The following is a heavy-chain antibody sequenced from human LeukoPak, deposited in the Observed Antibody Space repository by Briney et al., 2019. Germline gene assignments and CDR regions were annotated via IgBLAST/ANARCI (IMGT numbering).Heavy chain of an antibody. CDR2: IQFDGSNK. CDR1: GFTFSSYS. CDR3: AKQNARGGTYEPVTV. V-gene: IGHV3-30*02. Sequence: PGGSLRLSCAASGFTFSSYSMNWVRQAPGMGLEWVAFIQFDGSNKFYADSVKGRFTISRDNSKNTLSLQMNSLRVEDTAIYYCAKQNARGGTYEPVTVWGQAALVTVSS. J-gene: IGHJ4*02. D-gene: IGHD3-16*01.